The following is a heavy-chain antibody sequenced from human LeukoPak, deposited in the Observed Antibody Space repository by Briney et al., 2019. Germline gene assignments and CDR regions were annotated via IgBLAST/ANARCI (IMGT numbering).Heavy chain of an antibody. CDR3: ARVLRFLEWSENWFDP. CDR1: GCSISSSSYY. V-gene: IGHV4-39*01. Sequence: PSETLSLICTVSGCSISSSSYYWGWIRQPPGKGLEWIGSIYCSGSTYYNPSLKSLVTISVDTSKNPFSLKLSSVTAADTAVYYCARVLRFLEWSENWFDPWGQGTLVTVSS. CDR2: IYCSGST. D-gene: IGHD3-3*01. J-gene: IGHJ5*02.